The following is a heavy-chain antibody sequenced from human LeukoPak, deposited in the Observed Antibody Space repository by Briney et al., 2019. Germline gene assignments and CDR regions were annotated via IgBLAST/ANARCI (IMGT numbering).Heavy chain of an antibody. CDR1: GGSISSGGHY. CDR3: ARHVCGGGSCPAEFDY. D-gene: IGHD2-15*01. J-gene: IGHJ4*02. CDR2: IYYSGST. Sequence: PSETLSLTCIVSGGSISSGGHYWGWIRQPPGKGLEWIGSIYYSGSTYYNPSLNSRVTMFIDMSKNHFSLKMSSVTATDTAVYYCARHVCGGGSCPAEFDYWGQGTLVTVSS. V-gene: IGHV4-39*01.